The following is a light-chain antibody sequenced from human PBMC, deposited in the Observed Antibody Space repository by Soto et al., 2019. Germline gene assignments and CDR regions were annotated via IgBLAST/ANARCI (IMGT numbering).Light chain of an antibody. CDR1: QSVSSDY. CDR2: GAS. V-gene: IGKV3-20*01. CDR3: HQYGSSPT. Sequence: MVLTQSPGTLSLSPGERATLSCRASQSVSSDYLAWYHQKPGQPPRLLTYGASSRATGIPDRLSGSGSGTDFTLPIRRLEPEDFAVYYCHQYGSSPTFGQGARLEIK. J-gene: IGKJ5*01.